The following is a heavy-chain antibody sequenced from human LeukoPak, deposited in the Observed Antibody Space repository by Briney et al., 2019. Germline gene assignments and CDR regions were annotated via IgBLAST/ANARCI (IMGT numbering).Heavy chain of an antibody. D-gene: IGHD1-26*01. V-gene: IGHV3-53*01. CDR3: ARGSGSYPSGAFDI. J-gene: IGHJ3*02. CDR2: IYSGGST. Sequence: GGSLRLSCAASGFTVSNNYMSWVRQAPGKGLEWVSVIYSGGSTYYADSVKGRFTISRDNSKNTLYLQMNSLRAEDTAVYYCARGSGSYPSGAFDIWGQGTMVTVSS. CDR1: GFTVSNNY.